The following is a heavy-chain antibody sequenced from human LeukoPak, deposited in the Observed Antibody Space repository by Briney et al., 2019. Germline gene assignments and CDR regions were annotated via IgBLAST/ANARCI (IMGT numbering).Heavy chain of an antibody. CDR1: GFTFSSYS. V-gene: IGHV3-30*09. CDR3: ARDGAAGVWGRFDI. Sequence: PGGSLRLSCAASGFTFSSYSIHWVRQAPGKGLEWVAVISYDGNYKYYADSVKGRFAISRDNSKNTLSLEMNSLRAEDTAVYYCARDGAAGVWGRFDICGQGTMVTVSS. D-gene: IGHD2-8*01. CDR2: ISYDGNYK. J-gene: IGHJ3*02.